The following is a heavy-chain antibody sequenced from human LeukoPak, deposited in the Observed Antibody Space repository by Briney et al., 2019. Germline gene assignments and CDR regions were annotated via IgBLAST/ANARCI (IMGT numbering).Heavy chain of an antibody. CDR2: ISTYNGET. CDR1: GYTFTSNS. D-gene: IGHD6-6*01. Sequence: ASVKVSCKASGYTFTSNSINWVRQALGQGLEWMGWISTYNGETIYAQEVQGRVTMTTDTSTSTAYMELRSLRSDDTAVYYCAKDRWRDGSSSFDNWGQGTLVTVSS. V-gene: IGHV1-18*01. CDR3: AKDRWRDGSSSFDN. J-gene: IGHJ4*02.